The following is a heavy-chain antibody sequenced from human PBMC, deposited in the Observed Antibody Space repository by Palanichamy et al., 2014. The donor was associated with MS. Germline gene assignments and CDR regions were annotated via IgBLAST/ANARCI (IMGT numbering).Heavy chain of an antibody. Sequence: EVQLVEVWGRAWYSLGGPRRLSCAASGFTFSSYSMNWVRQAPGKGLEWVSYISSSTIYYADSVKGRFTISRDNAKNSLYLQMNSLRAEDTAVYYCARDSGSYYDSSGCFDYWGQGTLVTVSS. CDR1: GFTFSSYS. CDR2: ISSSTI. J-gene: IGHJ4*02. CDR3: ARDSGSYYDSSGCFDY. V-gene: IGHV3-48*01. D-gene: IGHD3-22*01.